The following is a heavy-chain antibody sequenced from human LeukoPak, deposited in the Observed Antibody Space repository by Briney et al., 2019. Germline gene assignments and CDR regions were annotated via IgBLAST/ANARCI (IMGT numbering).Heavy chain of an antibody. J-gene: IGHJ4*02. Sequence: PGGSLRLSCAASGFTFSNYAMSWVRQAPGKVLEWVSAISDSGGSTYYTDSVKGRFTISRDNSKNTLYLQMNNLRAEDTALYYCAKERIQLWPTYFDYWGQGTLVTVSS. D-gene: IGHD1-1*01. V-gene: IGHV3-23*01. CDR2: ISDSGGST. CDR3: AKERIQLWPTYFDY. CDR1: GFTFSNYA.